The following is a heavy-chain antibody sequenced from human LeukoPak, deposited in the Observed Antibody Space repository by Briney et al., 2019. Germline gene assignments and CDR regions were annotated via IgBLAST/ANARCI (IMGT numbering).Heavy chain of an antibody. D-gene: IGHD2-15*01. CDR1: GYTFTGYY. V-gene: IGHV1-18*04. J-gene: IGHJ4*02. CDR2: VSAYADNT. CDR3: ARDCIGCHGFDY. Sequence: GASVKVSCKASGYTFTGYYIHWVRQAPGQGLEWVGWVSAYADNTNYVQKFQGRVTMTTDTSTSTAYMELRSLRSDDTAVYYCARDCIGCHGFDYWGQGTLVTVSS.